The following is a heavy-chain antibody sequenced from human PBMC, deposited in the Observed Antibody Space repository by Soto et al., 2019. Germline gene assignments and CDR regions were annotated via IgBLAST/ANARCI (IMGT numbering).Heavy chain of an antibody. Sequence: EVQLVESGGGLVQPGGSLRLSCAASGFTVSSNYMSWVRQAPGKGLEWVSVIYSGGSTYYADSVKGRFTISRDNSKNTLYLQMNSLRAEDTAVYYCARQKYSSNVFDYWGQGTLVTVSS. D-gene: IGHD6-13*01. CDR2: IYSGGST. CDR3: ARQKYSSNVFDY. J-gene: IGHJ4*02. V-gene: IGHV3-66*04. CDR1: GFTVSSNY.